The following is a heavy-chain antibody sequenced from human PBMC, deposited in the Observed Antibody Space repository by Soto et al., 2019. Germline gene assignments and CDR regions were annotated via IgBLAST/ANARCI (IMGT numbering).Heavy chain of an antibody. J-gene: IGHJ6*02. CDR3: AREAPGYSYGTLLGYGMDV. Sequence: PSETLSLTCAVSGGSISSGSHYWSWIRHPPGKGLEWIGHISYSGSTKYNPSLKSPVTISVDTSKNQFSLKMSSVTAADTAIYYCAREAPGYSYGTLLGYGMDVWGQGTAVTVSS. CDR1: GGSISSGSHY. CDR2: ISYSGST. V-gene: IGHV4-61*01. D-gene: IGHD5-18*01.